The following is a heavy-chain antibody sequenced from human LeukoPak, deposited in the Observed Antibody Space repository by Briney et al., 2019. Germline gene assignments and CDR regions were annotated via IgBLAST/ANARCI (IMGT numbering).Heavy chain of an antibody. J-gene: IGHJ5*02. V-gene: IGHV4-39*01. CDR2: IYDSGST. Sequence: PSETLSLTCSVSGVSISSSNYYWGWIRQPPGKGLEWIGNIYDSGSTYYNPSLKSRVYIFVDTSKNQVSLNLDSVTAADTAVYYCARATTPYSRRFRYNWFDPWGQGTLVTVSS. CDR1: GVSISSSNYY. D-gene: IGHD6-13*01. CDR3: ARATTPYSRRFRYNWFDP.